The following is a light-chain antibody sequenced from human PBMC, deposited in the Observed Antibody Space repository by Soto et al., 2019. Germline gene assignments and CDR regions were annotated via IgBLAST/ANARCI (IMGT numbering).Light chain of an antibody. CDR1: QNINKW. CDR2: RAS. Sequence: DIQMTQSPSTLSASVGDRVTITCRASQNINKWLAWYQQKPGIAPKLLLYRASTLQRGVPSRLSGRGSGTDLTLTISSLQPDDSATYFCQQYDSYYSSTFGQGTKVEIK. J-gene: IGKJ1*01. V-gene: IGKV1-5*03. CDR3: QQYDSYYSST.